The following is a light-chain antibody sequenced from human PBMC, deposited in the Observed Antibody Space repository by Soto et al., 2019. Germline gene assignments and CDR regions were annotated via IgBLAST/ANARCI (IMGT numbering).Light chain of an antibody. CDR2: EVS. CDR3: SLYTSQNTHV. Sequence: QSVLTQPAAVSGSPGRSITISCTGTGSDVGACNYVSWFQQHPGKAPKLMIYEVSYRPSGVSNRFSGSKSGNRESLTISGLQAADEADYYCSLYTSQNTHVFGTGTKVTVL. V-gene: IGLV2-14*01. J-gene: IGLJ1*01. CDR1: GSDVGACNY.